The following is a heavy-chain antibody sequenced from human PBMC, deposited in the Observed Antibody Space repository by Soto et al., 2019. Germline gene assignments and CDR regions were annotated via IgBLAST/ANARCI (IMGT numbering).Heavy chain of an antibody. CDR1: GGSFSGYY. CDR2: INHSGST. J-gene: IGHJ4*02. D-gene: IGHD2-8*02. V-gene: IGHV4-34*01. CDR3: ARDKITGLFDY. Sequence: QVQLQQWGAGLLKPSETLSLTCAVYGGSFSGYYWTWIRQPPGTGLEWIGEINHSGSTNYNPSLKRLVTIAVDTSKNQCSRKLTSVTAADTAVYYCARDKITGLFDYWGQGTLVTVSS.